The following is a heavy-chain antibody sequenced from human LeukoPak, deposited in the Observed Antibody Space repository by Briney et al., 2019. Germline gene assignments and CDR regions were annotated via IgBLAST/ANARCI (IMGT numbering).Heavy chain of an antibody. D-gene: IGHD5-18*01. J-gene: IGHJ4*02. CDR1: EFTFSSYE. Sequence: GGSLRLSCAASEFTFSSYEMNWVRQAPGSGLEWLSYISSTGSTIYYADSVKGRFTISRDNAKNSLYLQMNSLRAEDTAVYYCARGFGYIYGYADYWGQGTLVTVSS. CDR3: ARGFGYIYGYADY. V-gene: IGHV3-48*03. CDR2: ISSTGSTI.